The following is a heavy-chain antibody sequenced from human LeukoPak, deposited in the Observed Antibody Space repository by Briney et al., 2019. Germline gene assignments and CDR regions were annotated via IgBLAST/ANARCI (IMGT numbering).Heavy chain of an antibody. V-gene: IGHV3-74*01. Sequence: GGSLRLSCAASGFTFGSPWMHWVRQAPGKGLVWVSRINSDGSATAYADSVKGRFTISRDNAENTLYLQMNSLRAEDTAVYYCARGTAGYHSSYFDYWGQGTLATVSS. J-gene: IGHJ4*02. CDR1: GFTFGSPW. D-gene: IGHD3-16*02. CDR2: INSDGSAT. CDR3: ARGTAGYHSSYFDY.